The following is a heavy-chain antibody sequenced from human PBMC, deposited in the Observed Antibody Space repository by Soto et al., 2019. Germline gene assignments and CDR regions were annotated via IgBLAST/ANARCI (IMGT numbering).Heavy chain of an antibody. J-gene: IGHJ6*03. Sequence: GGSLRLSCAASGFTFSSYALSWVRQAPGEGLEWVAAISGSDDSTYYADSVKGRFTISRDNSKNTVYLQMNSLRAEDTALYYCAKAFSKVLPAVRGVYYMDVWGKGTTVTVSS. D-gene: IGHD2-2*01. CDR1: GFTFSSYA. CDR3: AKAFSKVLPAVRGVYYMDV. V-gene: IGHV3-23*01. CDR2: ISGSDDST.